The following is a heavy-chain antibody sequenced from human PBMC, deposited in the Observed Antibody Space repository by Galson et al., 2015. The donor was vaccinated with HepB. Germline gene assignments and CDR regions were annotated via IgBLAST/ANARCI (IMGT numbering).Heavy chain of an antibody. Sequence: SVKVSCKASGGTFSSYAISWVRQAPGQGLEWMGGIIPIFGTANYAQKFQGRVTITADKSTSTAYMELSSLRSEDTAVYYCAILGDSYGFFDYWGQGTLVTVSS. V-gene: IGHV1-69*06. D-gene: IGHD5-18*01. J-gene: IGHJ4*02. CDR2: IIPIFGTA. CDR3: AILGDSYGFFDY. CDR1: GGTFSSYA.